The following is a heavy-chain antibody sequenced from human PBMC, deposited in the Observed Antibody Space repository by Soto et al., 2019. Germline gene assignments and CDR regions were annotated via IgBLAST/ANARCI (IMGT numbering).Heavy chain of an antibody. J-gene: IGHJ6*03. D-gene: IGHD6-6*01. CDR2: ISAYNGNT. V-gene: IGHV1-18*01. Sequence: QVQLVQSGAEVKKPGASVKVSCKASGYTFTSYGISWVRQAPGQGLEWMGWISAYNGNTNYAQMRQGRVTMTSDTTPSTAYMGLRSLRSGDTAEYYCAGGCGSSSGPRYYYYLDVWGKGTTVTVSS. CDR3: AGGCGSSSGPRYYYYLDV. CDR1: GYTFTSYG.